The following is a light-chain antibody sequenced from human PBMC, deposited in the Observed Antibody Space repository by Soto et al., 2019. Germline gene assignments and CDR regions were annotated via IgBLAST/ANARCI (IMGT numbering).Light chain of an antibody. Sequence: EIVLTQSPGTLSLSPGERATLSCRASQSVSSSSLAWYRQKPGQAPRLLMYDAFSRATDIPDRISGSGSGTDFTLTFSSLEPEDLAVYYWQQYTGSPPSYTFGQGTKLEIK. CDR1: QSVSSSS. V-gene: IGKV3-20*01. CDR2: DAF. CDR3: QQYTGSPPSYT. J-gene: IGKJ2*01.